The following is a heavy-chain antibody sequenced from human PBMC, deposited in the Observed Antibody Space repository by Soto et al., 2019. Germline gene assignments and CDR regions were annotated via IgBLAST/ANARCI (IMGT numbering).Heavy chain of an antibody. D-gene: IGHD3-10*01. J-gene: IGHJ4*02. CDR1: GGSVTSSSHY. Sequence: QLQLQESGPGLVKPSETLSLTCTVSGGSVTSSSHYRGWIRQPPGKGVECIASIYYTGNTYYSPSRNSRVTVSVGRSRNEFSLNLSSVTAADTAVFYCERHGSGSHFDYWGRGTLVTVSS. CDR2: IYYTGNT. V-gene: IGHV4-39*01. CDR3: ERHGSGSHFDY.